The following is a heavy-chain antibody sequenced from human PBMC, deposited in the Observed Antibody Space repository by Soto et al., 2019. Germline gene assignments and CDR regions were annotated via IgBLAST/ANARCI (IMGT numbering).Heavy chain of an antibody. CDR3: ANMQYQLLFGYDWFDP. D-gene: IGHD2-2*01. V-gene: IGHV3-23*01. Sequence: GSLRLSCAASGFTFSSYAMSWVRQAPGKGLKWVSAISGSGGSTYYADSVKGRFTISRDNSKNTLYLQMNSLRAEDTAVYYCANMQYQLLFGYDWFDPWGQGTLVTVSS. CDR1: GFTFSSYA. CDR2: ISGSGGST. J-gene: IGHJ5*02.